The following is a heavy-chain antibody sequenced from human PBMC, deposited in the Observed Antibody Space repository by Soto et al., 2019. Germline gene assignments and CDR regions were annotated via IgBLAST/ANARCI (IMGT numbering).Heavy chain of an antibody. Sequence: QVQLVQSGAEVKKPGASVKVSCKASGYTFTSYDINWVRQATGQGLEWMGWMNPNSGNTGYAQKFQGRVTMTRNTSISTAYMELSSLRSEDTAVYYCARGVRSYYSFYYYYGMDVWGQGTTVTVSS. CDR1: GYTFTSYD. V-gene: IGHV1-8*01. D-gene: IGHD1-26*01. CDR2: MNPNSGNT. CDR3: ARGVRSYYSFYYYYGMDV. J-gene: IGHJ6*02.